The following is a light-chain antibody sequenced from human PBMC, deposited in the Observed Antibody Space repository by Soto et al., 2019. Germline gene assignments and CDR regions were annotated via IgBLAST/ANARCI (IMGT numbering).Light chain of an antibody. CDR1: HSVTKDS. CDR3: HQGAHSTLT. J-gene: IGKJ1*01. CDR2: DAV. Sequence: EIVLTQSPATLSLSPGERATLSCRASHSVTKDSLAWYQQKPGQPPRLIIDDAVNRATGVPDRFIGTGSWTDFTLTISRLEPEYCAVYFCHQGAHSTLTFGQGTKVEVK. V-gene: IGKV3-20*01.